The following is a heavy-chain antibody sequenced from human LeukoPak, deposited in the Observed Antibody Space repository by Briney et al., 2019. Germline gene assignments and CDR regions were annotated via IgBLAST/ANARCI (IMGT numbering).Heavy chain of an antibody. V-gene: IGHV4-59*08. D-gene: IGHD4-23*01. CDR3: AAVVPPRYYFDY. Sequence: SETLSLTCTVSGGSISSYYWSWIRQPPGKGLEWIGYIYYSGSTNYNPSLKSRVTISVDTSKNQFSLKLSSVTAADTAVYYCAAVVPPRYYFDYWGQGTLVTVSS. J-gene: IGHJ4*02. CDR1: GGSISSYY. CDR2: IYYSGST.